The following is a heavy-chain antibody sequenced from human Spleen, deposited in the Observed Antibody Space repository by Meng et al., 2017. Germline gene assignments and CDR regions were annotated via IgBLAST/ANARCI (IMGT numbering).Heavy chain of an antibody. CDR3: ARGPTTMAHDFDY. CDR2: IYYNGRT. CDR1: GDSISTYY. J-gene: IGHJ4*02. D-gene: IGHD4-11*01. Sequence: QVQLQESGPGLVKPSETLSLTCTVSGDSISTYYWSWIRQPPGKGLEWIGYIYYNGRTNYNPSLESRVTISVDTSKNQFSLKLSSVTAADSAVYYCARGPTTMAHDFDYWGQGTLVTVSS. V-gene: IGHV4-59*12.